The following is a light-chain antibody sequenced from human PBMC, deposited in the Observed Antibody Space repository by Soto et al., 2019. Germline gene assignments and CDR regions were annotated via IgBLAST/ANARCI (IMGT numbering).Light chain of an antibody. V-gene: IGKV3-15*01. CDR1: QSVSSN. CDR3: QQYNNWPRT. CDR2: GAS. Sequence: EIVMTQSPATLSLSPGERATLSCRASQSVSSNLAWYQQKPGQAPRLLIYGASTRATGIPARFSGSGSGTEFTLTISSQQSEDFAVYYCQQYNNWPRTFGQGTKVEIK. J-gene: IGKJ1*01.